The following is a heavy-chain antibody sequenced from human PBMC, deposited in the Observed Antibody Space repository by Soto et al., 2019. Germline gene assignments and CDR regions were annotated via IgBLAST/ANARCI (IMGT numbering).Heavy chain of an antibody. D-gene: IGHD2-15*01. CDR1: GGSFSGYY. CDR2: INHSGST. V-gene: IGHV4-34*01. J-gene: IGHJ4*02. Sequence: SETLSLTCAVYGGSFSGYYWSWIRQPPGKGLEWIGEINHSGSTNYNPSLKSRVTISVDTSKNQFSLKLSSVTAADTAVYYCARRGSQRRYCSGGSCYSGRRGYYFDYWGQGTLVTVSS. CDR3: ARRGSQRRYCSGGSCYSGRRGYYFDY.